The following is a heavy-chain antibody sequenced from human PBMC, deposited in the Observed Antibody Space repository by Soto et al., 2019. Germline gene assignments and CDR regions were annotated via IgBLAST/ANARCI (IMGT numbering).Heavy chain of an antibody. V-gene: IGHV1-46*01. CDR2: INPSGGST. CDR3: ARGSYSSASRLGY. D-gene: IGHD6-6*01. Sequence: GASGKVSCKGSGYTFTSYYMHWGRHAPGQGLEWMGRINPSGGSTSYAQKVQGRVTRTRDKSTSTVYMELSSLSSEDTAVYYCARGSYSSASRLGYWGQGTLVTVSS. J-gene: IGHJ4*02. CDR1: GYTFTSYY.